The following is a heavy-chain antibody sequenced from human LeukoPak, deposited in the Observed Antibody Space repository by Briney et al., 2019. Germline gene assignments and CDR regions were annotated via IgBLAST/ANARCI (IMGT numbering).Heavy chain of an antibody. CDR3: ARVGDILTGPDY. Sequence: WASVKVSCKASGYTFTSYDINWVRQATGQGLEWMGWMNPNSGNTGYAQKLQGRVTMTTDTSTSTAYMELRSLRSDDTAVYYCARVGDILTGPDYWGQGTLVTVSS. V-gene: IGHV1-8*01. D-gene: IGHD3-9*01. CDR2: MNPNSGNT. CDR1: GYTFTSYD. J-gene: IGHJ4*02.